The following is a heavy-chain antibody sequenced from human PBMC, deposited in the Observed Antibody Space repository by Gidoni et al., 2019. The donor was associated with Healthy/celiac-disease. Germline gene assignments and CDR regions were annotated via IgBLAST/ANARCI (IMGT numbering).Heavy chain of an antibody. CDR1: GGSISSSSYY. D-gene: IGHD3-10*01. CDR3: ARVYYYGSGRPGWFDP. J-gene: IGHJ5*02. Sequence: CTVSGGSISSSSYYWGWIRQPPGKGLEWIGSIYYSGSTYYNPSLKSRVTISVDTSKNQFSLKLSSVTAADTAVYYCARVYYYGSGRPGWFDPWGQGTLVTVSS. V-gene: IGHV4-39*07. CDR2: IYYSGST.